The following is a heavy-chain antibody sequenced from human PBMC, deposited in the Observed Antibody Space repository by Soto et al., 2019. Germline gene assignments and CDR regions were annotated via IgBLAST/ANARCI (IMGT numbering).Heavy chain of an antibody. D-gene: IGHD3-16*01. CDR3: ARDARNADYDY. CDR2: IHGTRSII. J-gene: IGHJ4*02. Sequence: EVQLVESGGGLVQPGGSLKLSCAVSGFTFSSHAMNWVRQAPGKALEWVAYIHGTRSIIYYADSVKGRFTISRDNAKNSLYLQMDSLRDEDTALYYCARDARNADYDYWGQGTLVTVSS. V-gene: IGHV3-48*02. CDR1: GFTFSSHA.